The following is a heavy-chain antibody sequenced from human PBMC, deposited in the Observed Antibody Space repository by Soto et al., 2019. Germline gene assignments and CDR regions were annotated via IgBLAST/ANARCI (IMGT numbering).Heavy chain of an antibody. CDR1: GGSISSGGYY. D-gene: IGHD2-15*01. J-gene: IGHJ3*02. V-gene: IGHV4-31*03. Sequence: QVQLQESGPGLVKPSQTLSLTCTVSGGSISSGGYYWSWMRQHPGKGLERIGYIYYSGSTYYNPSLKSRVTISVDTSKNQFSLKLSSVTAADTAVYYCARDRRYCSGGSCYRPADAFDIWGQGTMVTVSS. CDR3: ARDRRYCSGGSCYRPADAFDI. CDR2: IYYSGST.